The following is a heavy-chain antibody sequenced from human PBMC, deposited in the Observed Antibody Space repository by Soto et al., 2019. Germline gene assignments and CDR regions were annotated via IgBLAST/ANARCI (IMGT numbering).Heavy chain of an antibody. V-gene: IGHV3-7*05. Sequence: EVHLVESGGGLVQPGGSLRLSCAATGFSFSVSYMTWVRQAPGKGLEWAATIKEDGSERYYADSVRGRFTIPKDNAEPSLWLQMSSLRAEDTAVYYCASLGSGDYGGYVGSDYWGQGTLVTVSS. D-gene: IGHD5-12*01. CDR1: GFSFSVSY. CDR3: ASLGSGDYGGYVGSDY. CDR2: IKEDGSER. J-gene: IGHJ4*02.